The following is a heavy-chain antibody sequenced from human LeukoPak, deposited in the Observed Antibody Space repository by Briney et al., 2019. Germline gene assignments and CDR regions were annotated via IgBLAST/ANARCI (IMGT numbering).Heavy chain of an antibody. CDR1: GGSISSYY. D-gene: IGHD3-22*01. V-gene: IGHV4-59*08. CDR3: ARQGYYYDSSGYYYWAFDI. Sequence: PSETLSLTCTVSGGSISSYYWSWIRQPPGKRLEWIGYIYYSGSTNYNPSLKSRVTISVDTSKNQFSLKLSSVTAADTAVYYCARQGYYYDSSGYYYWAFDIWGQGTMVTVSS. CDR2: IYYSGST. J-gene: IGHJ3*02.